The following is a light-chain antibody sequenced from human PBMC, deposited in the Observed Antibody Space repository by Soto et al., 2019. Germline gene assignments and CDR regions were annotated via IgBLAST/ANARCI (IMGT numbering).Light chain of an antibody. CDR1: LTIGNY. J-gene: IGKJ4*01. Sequence: DIQMTQSPSSLSASVGDRATITCRASLTIGNYLAWYKQKPGQTPSLLIHAAATLQAGVPDRFSGSGSGTAFSLSISRLQPDDFAAYYCQKYSSSPRSFGRGTKVEI. CDR2: AAA. V-gene: IGKV1-27*01. CDR3: QKYSSSPRS.